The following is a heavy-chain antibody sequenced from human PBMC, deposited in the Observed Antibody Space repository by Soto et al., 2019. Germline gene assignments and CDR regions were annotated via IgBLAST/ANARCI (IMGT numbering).Heavy chain of an antibody. J-gene: IGHJ6*02. CDR2: INHSGST. V-gene: IGHV4-34*01. CDR3: ARGRGGWCSGGRCYRPLGYYGMDV. CDR1: GGSFSGYY. Sequence: SETLSLTCAVYGGSFSGYYWSWIRQPPGKGLEWIGEINHSGSTNYNPSLKSRVTISVDTSKNQFSLKLSSVTAADTAVYYCARGRGGWCSGGRCYRPLGYYGMDVWGQGTTVTVSS. D-gene: IGHD2-15*01.